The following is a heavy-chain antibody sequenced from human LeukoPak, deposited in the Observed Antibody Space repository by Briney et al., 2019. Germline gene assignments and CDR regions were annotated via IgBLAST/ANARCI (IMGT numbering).Heavy chain of an antibody. D-gene: IGHD1-7*01. Sequence: SQTLSLTCTVSGGSISSGGYYWSWIRQHRGKGLEWIGYIYYSGSTYYNPSLKSRVTISVDTSKNQFSLKLSSVTAADTAVYYCARDIFTRDLWSRELRYFDLWGRGTLVTVSS. CDR3: ARDIFTRDLWSRELRYFDL. CDR2: IYYSGST. V-gene: IGHV4-31*03. J-gene: IGHJ2*01. CDR1: GGSISSGGYY.